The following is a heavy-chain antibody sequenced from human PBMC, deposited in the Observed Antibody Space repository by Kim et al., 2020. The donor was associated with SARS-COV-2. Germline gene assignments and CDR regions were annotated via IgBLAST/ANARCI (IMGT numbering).Heavy chain of an antibody. J-gene: IGHJ5*02. V-gene: IGHV4-39*01. CDR2: IYYSGST. D-gene: IGHD4-17*01. Sequence: SETLSLTCTVSGGSISSSSYYWGWIRQPPGKGLEWIGSIYYSGSTYYNPSLKSRVTISVDTSKNQFSLKLSSVTAADTAVYYCARHKVGRLRSPVGWFDPWGQGTLVTVSS. CDR1: GGSISSSSYY. CDR3: ARHKVGRLRSPVGWFDP.